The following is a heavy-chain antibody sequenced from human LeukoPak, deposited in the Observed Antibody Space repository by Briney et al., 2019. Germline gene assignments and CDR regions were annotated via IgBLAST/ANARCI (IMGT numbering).Heavy chain of an antibody. V-gene: IGHV4-4*07. D-gene: IGHD6-13*01. CDR2: IYSTGST. J-gene: IGHJ4*02. CDR1: GGSISSYY. Sequence: SETLSLTCTVSGGSISSYYWSWIRQPAGKGLEWIGRIYSTGSTNYNPSLKSRVTMSVDTSKNQFSLRLRSVTAADTAVHYCARQVASAGTAGFDFWGQGALVTVSS. CDR3: ARQVASAGTAGFDF.